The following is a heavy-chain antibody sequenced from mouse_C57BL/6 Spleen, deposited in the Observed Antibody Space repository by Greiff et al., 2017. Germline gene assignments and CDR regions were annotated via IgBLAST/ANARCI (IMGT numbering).Heavy chain of an antibody. J-gene: IGHJ3*01. Sequence: VQLQQSGAELARPGASVKLSCKASGYTFTSYGISWVKQRTGQGLEWIGEIYPRSGNTYYNEKFKGKATLTAEKSSSTAYMVLRSLTSEDSAVYFCARESGNGFAYWGQGTLVTVSA. CDR1: GYTFTSYG. V-gene: IGHV1-81*01. CDR2: IYPRSGNT. D-gene: IGHD1-3*01. CDR3: ARESGNGFAY.